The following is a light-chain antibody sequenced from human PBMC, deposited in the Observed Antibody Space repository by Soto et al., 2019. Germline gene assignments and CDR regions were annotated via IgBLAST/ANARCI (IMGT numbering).Light chain of an antibody. V-gene: IGKV3-20*01. J-gene: IGKJ2*01. CDR3: HQYGSTPKT. CDR2: GAS. Sequence: EIVLTQSPGTLSLSPGERATLSCRASQSVRSSYLAWFQQKPGQAPRLLIYGASSRATGIPDRFSGSESGTDFTLTISRLEPEDFAVYYCHQYGSTPKTFGQGTKLEIK. CDR1: QSVRSSY.